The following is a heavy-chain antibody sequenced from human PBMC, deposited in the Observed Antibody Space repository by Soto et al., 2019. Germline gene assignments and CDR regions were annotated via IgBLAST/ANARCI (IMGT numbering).Heavy chain of an antibody. Sequence: SETLSLACTVSGDCITSGDCYWSWILQRPGTGLEWIGYIYYRGSAYYNPSLRSRVTMSVDTSQNQFSLKLTSVTAADTAVYYCARDSYSGYQFDYWGPGTLVTVSS. CDR1: GDCITSGDCY. CDR3: ARDSYSGYQFDY. J-gene: IGHJ4*02. V-gene: IGHV4-31*03. D-gene: IGHD5-12*01. CDR2: IYYRGSA.